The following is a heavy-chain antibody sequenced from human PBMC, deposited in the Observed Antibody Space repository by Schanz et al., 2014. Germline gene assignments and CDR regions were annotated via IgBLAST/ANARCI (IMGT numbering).Heavy chain of an antibody. J-gene: IGHJ4*02. CDR1: GFSFSDYG. D-gene: IGHD3-10*01. V-gene: IGHV3-30*18. CDR2: ISYHGSER. CDR3: TKGMDSYVSGSDH. Sequence: QVQLVESGGGVVQPGRSLRLSCAGSGFSFSDYGMHWVRQAPGRGLEWVAVISYHGSERYYADSVKGRFTISRDNSKNMLYLQMNSLRAEDTALYYCTKGMDSYVSGSDHWGQGTLVTVSS.